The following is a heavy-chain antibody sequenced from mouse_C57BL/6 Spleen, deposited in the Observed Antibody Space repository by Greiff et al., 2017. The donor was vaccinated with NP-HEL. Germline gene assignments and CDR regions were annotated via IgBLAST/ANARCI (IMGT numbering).Heavy chain of an antibody. J-gene: IGHJ4*01. CDR3: ARVGYITTEMDY. Sequence: EVQLQQSGPELVKPGASVKIPCKASGYTFTDYNMDWVKQSHGKSLEWIGDINPNNGGTIYNQKFKGKATLTVDKSSSTAYMELRSLTSDDTAVYYCARVGYITTEMDYWGQGTSVTVSS. CDR2: INPNNGGT. D-gene: IGHD1-1*01. CDR1: GYTFTDYN. V-gene: IGHV1-18*01.